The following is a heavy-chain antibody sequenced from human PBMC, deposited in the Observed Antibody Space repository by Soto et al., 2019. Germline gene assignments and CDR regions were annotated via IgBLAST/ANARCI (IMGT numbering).Heavy chain of an antibody. Sequence: GGSLRLSCAASGFTFSSYCMSWVRQAPGKGLEWVSTINNSGSNTYYADSVKGRFTISRDNSQNTLYLQMNSLRAEDTAIYYCAKDRSGTTADAFDIWGQGTXVTVSS. J-gene: IGHJ3*02. CDR2: INNSGSNT. CDR1: GFTFSSYC. CDR3: AKDRSGTTADAFDI. V-gene: IGHV3-23*01. D-gene: IGHD1-1*01.